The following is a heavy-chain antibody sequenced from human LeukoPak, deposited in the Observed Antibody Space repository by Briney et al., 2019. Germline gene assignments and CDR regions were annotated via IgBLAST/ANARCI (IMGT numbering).Heavy chain of an antibody. CDR3: ARAPSIAVPDY. CDR2: ISSISSTI. J-gene: IGHJ4*01. Sequence: GGSLRLSCAGSGFTFIYYNMNWVRQAPGKGLEWVSYISSISSTIYSADSVTGRFTISRVNGKNSLYLQMNSPTADDTGIYYCARAPSIAVPDYWGQGTLVTVSS. CDR1: GFTFIYYN. V-gene: IGHV3-48*01. D-gene: IGHD6-19*01.